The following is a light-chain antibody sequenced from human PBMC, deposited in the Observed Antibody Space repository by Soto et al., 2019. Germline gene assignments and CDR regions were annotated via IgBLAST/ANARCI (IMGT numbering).Light chain of an antibody. Sequence: QSALTQPAPVSGSPGQSITFSCTGTSSDIGVYNYVSWYQQHPGKAPKLMIYEVNNWPSGVSNRFSGSKSGNTASLTISGLQAEDEADYYCSSYTTSNTYVFGTGTKVTVL. CDR3: SSYTTSNTYV. CDR2: EVN. J-gene: IGLJ1*01. V-gene: IGLV2-14*01. CDR1: SSDIGVYNY.